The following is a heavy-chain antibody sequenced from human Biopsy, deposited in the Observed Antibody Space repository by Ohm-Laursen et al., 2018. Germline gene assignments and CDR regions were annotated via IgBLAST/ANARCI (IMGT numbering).Heavy chain of an antibody. D-gene: IGHD3-22*01. Sequence: SESLSFTCAVYNVSFSSFYWSWIRQPPGKGLEWIVEISHTGSTNYNPPLKSRVFMSVDTSRSQFFLKISYVTAADTAIYYCASVVLGPTNDAFDLWGQGTMVVVSS. V-gene: IGHV4-34*01. CDR2: ISHTGST. CDR3: ASVVLGPTNDAFDL. CDR1: NVSFSSFY. J-gene: IGHJ3*01.